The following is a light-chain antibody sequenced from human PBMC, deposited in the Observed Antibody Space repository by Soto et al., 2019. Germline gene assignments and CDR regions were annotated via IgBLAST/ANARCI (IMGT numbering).Light chain of an antibody. Sequence: QSALTQPASVSGSPGQSITISCTGTSSDVGTYNYVSWYQQHPGKAPKVMIYEVTKRPSGVSNRFSGSKSGNTASLTISGLQAEDEADYYCSSFTSISTLVFGGGTKLTVL. V-gene: IGLV2-14*01. CDR3: SSFTSISTLV. CDR1: SSDVGTYNY. J-gene: IGLJ3*02. CDR2: EVT.